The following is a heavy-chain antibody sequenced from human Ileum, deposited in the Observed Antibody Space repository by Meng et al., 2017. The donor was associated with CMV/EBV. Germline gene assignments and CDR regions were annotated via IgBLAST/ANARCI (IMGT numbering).Heavy chain of an antibody. D-gene: IGHD6-6*01. J-gene: IGHJ4*02. CDR3: ARIRGSSVLDY. V-gene: IGHV4-59*01. CDR2: IYHSGST. Sequence: SETLSLTCTVSNDYISSYYWTWIRQPPGKVLEWIGCIYHSGSTNYNPSLKSRVTMSIDTAKKQFSLKLTSVTAADTAVYYCARIRGSSVLDYWGQGTLVTVSS. CDR1: NDYISSYY.